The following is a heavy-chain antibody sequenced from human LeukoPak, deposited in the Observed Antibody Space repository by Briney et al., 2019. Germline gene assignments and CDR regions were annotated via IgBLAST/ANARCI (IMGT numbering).Heavy chain of an antibody. J-gene: IGHJ3*02. Sequence: ASVKVSCKASGGTFISYAISWVRQAPGQGLEWMGGIIPIFGRANYAQKFQGRVTITTDESTSTAYMELSSLRSEYTAVYYRASSGITIFGVVIDLTPYDAFDIWGQGTMVTVSS. CDR2: IIPIFGRA. CDR3: ASSGITIFGVVIDLTPYDAFDI. V-gene: IGHV1-69*05. D-gene: IGHD3-3*01. CDR1: GGTFISYA.